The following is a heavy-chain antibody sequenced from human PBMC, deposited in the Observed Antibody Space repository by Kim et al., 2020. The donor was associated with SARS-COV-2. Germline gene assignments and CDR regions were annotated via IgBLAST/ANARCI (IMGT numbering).Heavy chain of an antibody. V-gene: IGHV3-30*04. CDR2: ISYDGSNK. CDR1: GFTFSSYA. CDR3: ARDEGSSWNFDY. J-gene: IGHJ4*02. D-gene: IGHD6-13*01. Sequence: GGSLRLSCAASGFTFSSYAMHWVRQAPGKGLEWVAVISYDGSNKYYADSVKGRFTISRDNSKNTLYLQMNSLRAEDTAVYYCARDEGSSWNFDYWGQGTLVTVSS.